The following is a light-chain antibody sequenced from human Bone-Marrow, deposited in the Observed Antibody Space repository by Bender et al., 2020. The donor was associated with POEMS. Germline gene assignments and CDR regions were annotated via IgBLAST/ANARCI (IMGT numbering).Light chain of an antibody. Sequence: QSVLTQPPSASGPPGQSATTSCTGTTSDVGGHNYVSWSQQHPAKAPKLMIFEVNRRPSGVPDRFSGSKSGNTASLTVSGLQAEDEADFYCSSYAGSSPVVFGGGTKLTVL. CDR2: EVN. CDR1: TSDVGGHNY. CDR3: SSYAGSSPVV. J-gene: IGLJ2*01. V-gene: IGLV2-8*01.